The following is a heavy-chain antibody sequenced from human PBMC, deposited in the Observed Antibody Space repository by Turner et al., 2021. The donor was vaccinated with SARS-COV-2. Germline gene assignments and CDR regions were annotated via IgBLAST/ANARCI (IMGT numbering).Heavy chain of an antibody. CDR3: ARALDYFWSGYYSRWFDP. CDR2: ISSRSSYI. J-gene: IGHJ5*02. Sequence: EVRLVEPGGGLVKPGGTLRLSCSASGVTFSSYSMNWVRQAPGKGLEWVSTISSRSSYIYYADSVKGRFTISRDNAKNSLYLQMNSLRAEDTAVYYCARALDYFWSGYYSRWFDPWGQGTLVTVSS. CDR1: GVTFSSYS. V-gene: IGHV3-21*02. D-gene: IGHD3-3*01.